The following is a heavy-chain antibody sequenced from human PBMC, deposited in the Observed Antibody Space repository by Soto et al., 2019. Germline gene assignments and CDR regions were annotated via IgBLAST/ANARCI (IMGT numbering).Heavy chain of an antibody. D-gene: IGHD2-2*01. CDR1: GFTFSSYG. Sequence: GGSLRLSCAASGFTFSSYGMHWVRQAPGKGLEWVAVISYDGSNKYYADSVKGRFTISRDNSKNTLYLQMNSLRAEDTAVYYCAKGWGYCSSTSCLPWDYYYGMDVWGQGTTVTVSS. V-gene: IGHV3-30*18. J-gene: IGHJ6*02. CDR2: ISYDGSNK. CDR3: AKGWGYCSSTSCLPWDYYYGMDV.